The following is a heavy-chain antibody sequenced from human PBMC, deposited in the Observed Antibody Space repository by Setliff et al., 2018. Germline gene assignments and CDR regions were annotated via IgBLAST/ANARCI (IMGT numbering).Heavy chain of an antibody. J-gene: IGHJ3*02. D-gene: IGHD1-26*01. CDR2: INGDGRST. V-gene: IGHV3-74*01. Sequence: GGSLRLSCAASGFTFSNHWMHWVRQTPGKGLVWVSRINGDGRSTDYADSVKGRFTISRDNAKNTLYLQMNSLRAEDTAVYFCAREWQVGSGWVDTVDIWGQGTMVTVSS. CDR3: AREWQVGSGWVDTVDI. CDR1: GFTFSNHW.